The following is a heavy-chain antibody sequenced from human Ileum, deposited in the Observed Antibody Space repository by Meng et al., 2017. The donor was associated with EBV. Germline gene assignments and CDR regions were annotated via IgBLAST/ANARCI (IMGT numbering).Heavy chain of an antibody. CDR1: GGSVSSGGNY. CDR2: IYNSGST. J-gene: IGHJ4*02. D-gene: IGHD6-19*01. CDR3: ARDGYSSGSD. Sequence: QVHLQESGPGRVKPSETLSLTCSVSGGSVSSGGNYWSWIRQPPGKGLEWIGYIYNSGSTNYNPSLKSRVTISVDTSKNQFSLKLSSVTAADTAVYYCARDGYSSGSDWGQGTLVTVSS. V-gene: IGHV4-61*08.